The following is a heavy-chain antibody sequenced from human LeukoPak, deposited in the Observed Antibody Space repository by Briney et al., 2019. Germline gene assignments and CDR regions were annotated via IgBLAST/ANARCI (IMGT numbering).Heavy chain of an antibody. Sequence: PSETLSLTCAVYGGSFSGYYWSWIRQPPGKGLEWIGEINHSGSTNYNPSLKSRVTISIDTSRNQFSLKLSSVTAADMAVYYCARGSEVFPYYFDYWGQGTLITVSS. D-gene: IGHD2-21*01. CDR2: INHSGST. CDR3: ARGSEVFPYYFDY. J-gene: IGHJ4*02. CDR1: GGSFSGYY. V-gene: IGHV4-34*01.